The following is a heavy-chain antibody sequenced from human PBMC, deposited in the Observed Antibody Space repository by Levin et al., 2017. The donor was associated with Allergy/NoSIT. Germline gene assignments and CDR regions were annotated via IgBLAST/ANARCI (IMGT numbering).Heavy chain of an antibody. J-gene: IGHJ4*02. CDR2: ISDSGAST. D-gene: IGHD2-15*01. CDR3: ARGSYCSGGTCYSRLGY. V-gene: IGHV3-23*01. CDR1: GFTLSDSA. Sequence: RGESLKISCAGSGFTLSDSAMSWVRQAPGEGLVWVSGISDSGASTYYADSVKGRFTISRDISTNRVFLQMNSLSAEDTALYYCARGSYCSGGTCYSRLGYWGQGILVTVSS.